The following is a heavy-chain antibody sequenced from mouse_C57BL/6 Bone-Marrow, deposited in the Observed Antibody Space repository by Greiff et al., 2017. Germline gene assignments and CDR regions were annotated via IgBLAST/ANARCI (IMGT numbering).Heavy chain of an antibody. D-gene: IGHD3-2*02. CDR2: IDPNSGGT. J-gene: IGHJ3*01. CDR1: GYTFTSYW. V-gene: IGHV1-72*01. CDR3: ARETAQATSFAY. Sequence: QVQLKQPGAELVKPGASVKLSCKASGYTFTSYWMHWVKQRPGRGLEWIGRIDPNSGGTKYNEKFKSKATLTVDKPSSTAYMQLSSLTSEDSAVYYCARETAQATSFAYWGQGTLVTVSA.